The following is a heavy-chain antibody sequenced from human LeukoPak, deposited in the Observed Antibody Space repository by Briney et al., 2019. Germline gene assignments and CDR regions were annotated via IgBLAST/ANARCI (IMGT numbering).Heavy chain of an antibody. D-gene: IGHD4-17*01. V-gene: IGHV1-18*04. CDR3: ARDLDDYGDYAFDY. Sequence: ASVKVSCKASGYTFTGYYMHWVRQAPGQGLEWMGWISTYSGNTNYAQKLQGRVTMTTDTSTSTAYMELRSLRSEDTAVYYCARDLDDYGDYAFDYWGQGTLVTVSS. CDR1: GYTFTGYY. CDR2: ISTYSGNT. J-gene: IGHJ4*02.